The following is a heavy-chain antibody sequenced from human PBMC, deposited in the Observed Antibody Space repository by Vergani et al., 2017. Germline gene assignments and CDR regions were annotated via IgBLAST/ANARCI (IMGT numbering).Heavy chain of an antibody. CDR3: ARERSYGSYYYYGMDV. J-gene: IGHJ6*02. Sequence: QVQLVQSGAEVKKPGSSVKVSCKASGGTFSSYAISWVRQAPGQGLEWMGRIIPIFGIANYAQKFQGRVTITADESTSTAYMELSSLRSEDTAVYYCARERSYGSYYYYGMDVWGQGTTVTVSS. CDR1: GGTFSSYA. V-gene: IGHV1-69*18. D-gene: IGHD5-18*01. CDR2: IIPIFGIA.